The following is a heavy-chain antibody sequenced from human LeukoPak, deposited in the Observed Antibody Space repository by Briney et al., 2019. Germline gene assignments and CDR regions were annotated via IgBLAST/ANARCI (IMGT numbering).Heavy chain of an antibody. D-gene: IGHD4-11*01. CDR3: ARLMGGSSNYAPFDY. V-gene: IGHV5-51*01. J-gene: IGHJ4*02. CDR2: IYPGDSDT. CDR1: GYSFTSYW. Sequence: GESLKISCRGSGYSFTSYWIGWVRQMPGKGLEWMGIIYPGDSDTRYSPSFQGQVTISADKSISTAYLQWSSLKASDTAMYYWARLMGGSSNYAPFDYWGQGTLVTVSS.